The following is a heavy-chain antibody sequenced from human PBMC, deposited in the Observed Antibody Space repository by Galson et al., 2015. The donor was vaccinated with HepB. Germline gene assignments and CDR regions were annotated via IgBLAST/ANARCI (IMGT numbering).Heavy chain of an antibody. J-gene: IGHJ5*02. Sequence: SVKVSCKASGGTFSSYAISWVRQAPGQGLEWMGGIIPIFGTANYAQKFQGRVTITADESTSTAYMELSSLRSEDTAVYYCAREADYGDYPRWFDPWGQGTLVTVSS. CDR1: GGTFSSYA. V-gene: IGHV1-69*13. D-gene: IGHD4-17*01. CDR3: AREADYGDYPRWFDP. CDR2: IIPIFGTA.